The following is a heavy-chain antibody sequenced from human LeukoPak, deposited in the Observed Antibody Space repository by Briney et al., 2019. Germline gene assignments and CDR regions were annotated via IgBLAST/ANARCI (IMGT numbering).Heavy chain of an antibody. CDR3: VGRGVSIGH. V-gene: IGHV3-23*01. D-gene: IGHD3-10*01. CDR2: ISDTGSST. J-gene: IGHJ4*02. CDR1: GFTFRSYG. Sequence: GGSLRLSCAASGFTFRSYGMSWVRRAPGKGLGWVSSISDTGSSTYYADSVKGRFAISRDNSKNTVHLQMNSLRGEDTARYYCVGRGVSIGHWGPGTLVTVSS.